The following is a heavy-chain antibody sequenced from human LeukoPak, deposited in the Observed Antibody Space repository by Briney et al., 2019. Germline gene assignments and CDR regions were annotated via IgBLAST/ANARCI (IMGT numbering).Heavy chain of an antibody. CDR2: IIPILGIA. Sequence: VASVKVSFKASGGTFSSYAISWVRQAPGQGLEWMGRIIPILGIANYAQKFQGRVTITADKSTSTAYMELSSLRSEDTAVYYCASRLYGGNSKNYYYYYGMDVWGQGTTVTVSS. J-gene: IGHJ6*02. CDR3: ASRLYGGNSKNYYYYYGMDV. CDR1: GGTFSSYA. D-gene: IGHD4-23*01. V-gene: IGHV1-69*04.